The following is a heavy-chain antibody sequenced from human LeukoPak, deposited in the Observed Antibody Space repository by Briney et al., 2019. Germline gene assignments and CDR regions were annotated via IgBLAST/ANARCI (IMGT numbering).Heavy chain of an antibody. V-gene: IGHV4-30-2*01. CDR2: IYHSGST. CDR3: ARVTVTTSFDY. D-gene: IGHD4-17*01. Sequence: SQTLSLTCAVSGGSTSSGGYSWSWIRQPPGKGLEWIGYIYHSGSTYYNPSLKSRVTISVDRSKNQFSLKLSSVTAADTAVYYCARVTVTTSFDYWGQGTLVTVSS. CDR1: GGSTSSGGYS. J-gene: IGHJ4*02.